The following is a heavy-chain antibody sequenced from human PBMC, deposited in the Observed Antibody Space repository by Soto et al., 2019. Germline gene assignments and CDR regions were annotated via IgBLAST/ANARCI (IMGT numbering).Heavy chain of an antibody. J-gene: IGHJ1*01. CDR3: ARARRLFLGVIAPVKYFPH. D-gene: IGHD3-16*02. CDR1: GYPFNSYA. V-gene: IGHV1-3*04. CDR2: ITTGNGDT. Sequence: GPSVKVSCKASGYPFNSYAIHWVRQAPGQRLDWMGQITTGNGDTKYSQKFQGRVTITRDTSASTAYMELGSLRSEDTAVYYCARARRLFLGVIAPVKYFPHWGQGTRVTVPS.